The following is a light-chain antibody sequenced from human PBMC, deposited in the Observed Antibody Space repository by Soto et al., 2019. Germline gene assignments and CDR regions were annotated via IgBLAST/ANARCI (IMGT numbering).Light chain of an antibody. CDR2: GAS. CDR1: QSVSNNY. Sequence: EIVLTQSPGTLSLSPGERATLSCRASQSVSNNYLAWYQQKPGQAPRLLIAGASSRATGIPDRFNGSGSGTDFTLTISRLEPEDFAVYYCQQYGSSPLTFGGGTKVEIK. J-gene: IGKJ4*01. CDR3: QQYGSSPLT. V-gene: IGKV3-20*01.